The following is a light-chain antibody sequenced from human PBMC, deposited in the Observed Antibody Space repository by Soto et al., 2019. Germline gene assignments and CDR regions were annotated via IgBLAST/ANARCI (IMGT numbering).Light chain of an antibody. CDR2: EIN. Sequence: QSALTQPPSASGSPGQSVTISCTGTSSDVGAYDYVSWYQQHPGKAPKLMIYEINKRPSGVPDRFSGSKSGNTASLTVSGLQAEDEADYYCQSYDNSLTEWVFGGGTKLTVL. CDR3: QSYDNSLTEWV. CDR1: SSDVGAYDY. J-gene: IGLJ3*02. V-gene: IGLV2-8*01.